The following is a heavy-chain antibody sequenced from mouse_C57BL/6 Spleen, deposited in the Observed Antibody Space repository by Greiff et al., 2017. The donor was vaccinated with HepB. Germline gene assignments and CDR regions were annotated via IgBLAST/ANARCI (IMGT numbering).Heavy chain of an antibody. V-gene: IGHV1-54*01. J-gene: IGHJ2*01. CDR2: INPGSGGT. CDR3: ARSGITTVGTYYFDY. CDR1: GYAFTNYL. D-gene: IGHD1-1*01. Sequence: VQLKQSGAELVRPGTSVKVSCKASGYAFTNYLIEWVKQRPGQGLEWIGVINPGSGGTNYNEKFKGKATLTADKSSSTAYMQLSSLTSEDSAVYFCARSGITTVGTYYFDYWGQGTTLTVSS.